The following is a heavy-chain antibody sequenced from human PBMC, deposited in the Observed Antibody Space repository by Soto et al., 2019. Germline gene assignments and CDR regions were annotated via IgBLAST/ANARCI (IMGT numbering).Heavy chain of an antibody. CDR2: INPSRGSA. Sequence: HVQLVQSGAEVKRPGASVKVSCKASGFPFTSFFIHWVRQAPGQGLEWMGVINPSRGSANYAQKFQGRLTLTRDTSSSTVYMDLSSLKSEDTALYSCVRAPTFFDIWGQGTLVTVSS. CDR1: GFPFTSFF. J-gene: IGHJ4*02. CDR3: VRAPTFFDI. V-gene: IGHV1-46*01.